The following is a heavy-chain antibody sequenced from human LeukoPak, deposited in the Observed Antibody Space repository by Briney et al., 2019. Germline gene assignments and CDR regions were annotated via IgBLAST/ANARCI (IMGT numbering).Heavy chain of an antibody. V-gene: IGHV3-23*01. J-gene: IGHJ4*02. D-gene: IGHD2-15*01. CDR3: AKIVILVVAGSSRDY. CDR2: ISDSGDNT. CDR1: GFTFSNYA. Sequence: GGSLRLSCAASGFTFSNYAMTWVRQAPGKGLEWVSAISDSGDNTYYADSVKGRFTISRDNSKNTLYLQMNSLRAEDTAVYYCAKIVILVVAGSSRDYWGQGTLVTVSS.